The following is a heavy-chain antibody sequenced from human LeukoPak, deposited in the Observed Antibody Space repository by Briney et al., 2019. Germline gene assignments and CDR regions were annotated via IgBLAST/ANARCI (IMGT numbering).Heavy chain of an antibody. Sequence: ASVKVSCKVSGYTLTELSMHWVRQAPGKGLEWRGGFDPEDGETIYAQKFQGRVTMTEDTSTDTAYMELSSLRSEDTAVYYCATDFHRLRTFDYWGQGTLVTVSS. V-gene: IGHV1-24*01. CDR1: GYTLTELS. D-gene: IGHD5-12*01. J-gene: IGHJ4*02. CDR3: ATDFHRLRTFDY. CDR2: FDPEDGET.